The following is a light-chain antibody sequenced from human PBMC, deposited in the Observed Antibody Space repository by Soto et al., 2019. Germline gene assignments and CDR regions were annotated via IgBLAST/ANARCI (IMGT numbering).Light chain of an antibody. CDR3: QQFDSSVT. CDR1: QSVSSTF. Sequence: EIVLTQSPGSLSLSPGERATLSCRASQSVSSTFFAWYQQRPGQAPRLLMYGASSRTTGIPQRFSGSGSGTDFTLTISRLEAEDFAGYYCQQFDSSVTFGQGTKVEIK. V-gene: IGKV3-20*01. CDR2: GAS. J-gene: IGKJ1*01.